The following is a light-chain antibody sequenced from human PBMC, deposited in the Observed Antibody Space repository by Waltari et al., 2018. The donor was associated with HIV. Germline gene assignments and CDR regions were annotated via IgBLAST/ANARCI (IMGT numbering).Light chain of an antibody. CDR2: RNN. CDR3: AARGDSLSGPVV. Sequence: QSVLTKPPSVSGTPGQRVTIPCSGRSSNIHWYQQLTGTAPRLLNNRNNQRPSCVPGRFSCSKSGTSSSLAISVRRSEDGADYHCAARGDSLSGPVVFGGGTKLTVL. J-gene: IGLJ2*01. CDR1: SSNI. V-gene: IGLV1-47*01.